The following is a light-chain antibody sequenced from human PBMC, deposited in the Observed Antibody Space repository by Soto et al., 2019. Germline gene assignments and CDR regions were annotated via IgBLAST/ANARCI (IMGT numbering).Light chain of an antibody. CDR3: RSYTISNTVV. Sequence: QSALTQPASVSGSPGQSITISCTGTSRDVGGYVSWYKQHPGKAPKLMIYEVSNRPSGVSNRFSGSKSGNTASLTISGLQAEDESDYYCRSYTISNTVVFGGGTKLTVL. CDR1: SRDVGGY. V-gene: IGLV2-14*01. CDR2: EVS. J-gene: IGLJ2*01.